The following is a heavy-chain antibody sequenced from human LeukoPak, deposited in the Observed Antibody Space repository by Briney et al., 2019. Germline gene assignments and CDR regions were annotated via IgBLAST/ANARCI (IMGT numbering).Heavy chain of an antibody. CDR1: GFTFSGYA. CDR3: AKDRYSYAFEYSDS. J-gene: IGHJ4*02. Sequence: GGSLRLSCAASGFTFSGYAMAWVRQAPGKGLEWVSVASSSGGSTYYADSVKGRFTISRDNSKNTLSLQVSSLRTEDTAVYYCAKDRYSYAFEYSDSWCQGTLVTVSS. D-gene: IGHD5-18*01. V-gene: IGHV3-23*01. CDR2: ASSSGGST.